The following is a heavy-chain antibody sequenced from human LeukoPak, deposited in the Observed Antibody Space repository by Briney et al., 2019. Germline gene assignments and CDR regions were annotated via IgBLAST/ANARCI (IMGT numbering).Heavy chain of an antibody. CDR2: IYHSGST. J-gene: IGHJ4*02. Sequence: SETLSLTCAVSGYSISSGYYWGWIRPPPGKGLEWIGSIYHSGSTYYNPSLKSRVTISVDTSKNQFSLKLSSVSAADTAVYYCASAAAGTLSTFDYWGQGTLVTVSS. V-gene: IGHV4-38-2*01. CDR3: ASAAAGTLSTFDY. CDR1: GYSISSGYY. D-gene: IGHD6-13*01.